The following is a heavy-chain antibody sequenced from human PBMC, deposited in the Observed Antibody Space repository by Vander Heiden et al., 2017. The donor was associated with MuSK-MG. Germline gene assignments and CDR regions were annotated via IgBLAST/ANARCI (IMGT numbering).Heavy chain of an antibody. J-gene: IGHJ4*02. Sequence: EVQLVDSGAAVVQPGGSLGLSCAACGLTVISNYMSWVRQAPGKGLECVSVIFSDGSPYYADAVRGRFTISRDNAKNALYLQMKSMRGEDTAVYYCARRGVWAQGRDYWGQGTLVTVSS. CDR2: IFSDGSP. CDR1: GLTVISNY. D-gene: IGHD6-13*01. CDR3: ARRGVWAQGRDY. V-gene: IGHV3-66*01.